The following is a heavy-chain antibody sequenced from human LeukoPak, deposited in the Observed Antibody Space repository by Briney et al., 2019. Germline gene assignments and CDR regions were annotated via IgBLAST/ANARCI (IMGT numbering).Heavy chain of an antibody. Sequence: PSETLSLTCSVSGDSITGYYWGWIRQPPGKGLEWIGNIYYTGNTYYNSSLKSRVTISLDTSKNQFSLKLSSVTAADTAVYYCASRKGNHYYYYYMDVWGKGTTVTISS. CDR1: GDSITGYY. V-gene: IGHV4-59*04. CDR3: ASRKGNHYYYYYMDV. J-gene: IGHJ6*03. CDR2: IYYTGNT.